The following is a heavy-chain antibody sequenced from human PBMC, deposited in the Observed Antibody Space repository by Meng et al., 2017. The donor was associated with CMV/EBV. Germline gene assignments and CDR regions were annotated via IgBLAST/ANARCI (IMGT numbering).Heavy chain of an antibody. V-gene: IGHV3-74*01. Sequence: GESLKISCAASGFTFSSYWMHWVRRAPGKWLVWVSRINSDGSSTSYADSVKGRFTISRDNAKNTLYLQMNSLRAEDTAVYYCARPLWSGYYYGMDVWGQGTTVTVSS. CDR3: ARPLWSGYYYGMDV. J-gene: IGHJ6*02. CDR2: INSDGSST. D-gene: IGHD3-3*01. CDR1: GFTFSSYW.